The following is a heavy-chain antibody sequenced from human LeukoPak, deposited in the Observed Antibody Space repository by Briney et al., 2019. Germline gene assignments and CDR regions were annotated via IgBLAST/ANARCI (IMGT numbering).Heavy chain of an antibody. CDR2: ISGSGGST. CDR3: TRLRSWAFDI. V-gene: IGHV3-23*01. D-gene: IGHD2-15*01. Sequence: GGSLRLSCAASGFTFSSYAMSWVRQAPGKGLEWVSAISGSGGSTYYADSVKGRFTISRDNSKNTLYLQMNSLRVEDTAEYYCTRLRSWAFDIWGQGTMVTVSS. CDR1: GFTFSSYA. J-gene: IGHJ3*02.